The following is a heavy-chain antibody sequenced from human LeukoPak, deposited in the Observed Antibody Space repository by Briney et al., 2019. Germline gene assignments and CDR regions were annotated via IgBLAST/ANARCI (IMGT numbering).Heavy chain of an antibody. CDR2: ISISSSII. Sequence: PGGSLTLSCAASGFTFSNHNMNWVRQAPGKGLEWVSYISISSSIIYYEDSVKGRFTISSDNAKNSLYLQMNSLRDEDTAVYYCARESGAPPLRGLDIWGQARMVTVSS. V-gene: IGHV3-48*02. J-gene: IGHJ3*02. CDR3: ARESGAPPLRGLDI. CDR1: GFTFSNHN. D-gene: IGHD4-17*01.